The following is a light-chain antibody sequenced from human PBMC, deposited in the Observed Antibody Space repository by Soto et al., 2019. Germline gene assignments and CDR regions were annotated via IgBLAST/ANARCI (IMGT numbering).Light chain of an antibody. CDR1: QSVSSY. Sequence: EIVLTQSPATLSLSPGERATLSSGASQSVSSYLAWYQQKPGQAPRLLIYDASNRATGIPARFSGSGSGTDFTLTISSLEPEDFAVYYCQQRSNWPPTFGPGTKVDIK. J-gene: IGKJ3*01. CDR2: DAS. CDR3: QQRSNWPPT. V-gene: IGKV3-11*01.